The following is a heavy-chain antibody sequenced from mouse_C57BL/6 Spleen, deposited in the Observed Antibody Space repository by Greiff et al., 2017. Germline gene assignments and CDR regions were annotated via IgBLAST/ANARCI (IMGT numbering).Heavy chain of an antibody. D-gene: IGHD2-3*01. CDR3: ARRNDGYLYWYFDV. J-gene: IGHJ1*03. Sequence: QVQLQQPGAELVKPGASVKLSCKASGYTFTSYWMHWVKQRPGRGLEWIGRIDPNSGGTTSNEKFKSKATLTVDKPSSSAYMQISSLTSEDSAVYYCARRNDGYLYWYFDVWGTGTTVTVSS. V-gene: IGHV1-72*01. CDR2: IDPNSGGT. CDR1: GYTFTSYW.